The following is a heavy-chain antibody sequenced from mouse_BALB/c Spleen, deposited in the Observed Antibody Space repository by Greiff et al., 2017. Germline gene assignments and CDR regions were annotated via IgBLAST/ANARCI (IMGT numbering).Heavy chain of an antibody. CDR1: GYTFTDYY. Sequence: VQLQQSGPELVKPGASVKMSCKASGYTFTDYYMDWVKQSHGESFEWIGRVNPYNGGTSYNQKFKGKATLTVDKSSSTAYMELNSLTSEDSAVYYCARRGYYGSYWYFDVWGAGTTVTVSS. CDR3: ARRGYYGSYWYFDV. CDR2: VNPYNGGT. V-gene: IGHV1-19*01. D-gene: IGHD1-1*01. J-gene: IGHJ1*01.